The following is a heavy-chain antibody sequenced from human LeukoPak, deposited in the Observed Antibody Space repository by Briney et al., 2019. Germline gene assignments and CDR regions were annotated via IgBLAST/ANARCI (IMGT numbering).Heavy chain of an antibody. CDR2: INPNSGGT. V-gene: IGHV1-2*02. D-gene: IGHD2-2*01. J-gene: IGHJ5*02. CDR1: GYTFTGYY. CDR3: ARDKPIPAHQRGVVPAARVNWFDP. Sequence: ASVKVSCKASGYTFTGYYMHWVRQAPGQGLEWMGWINPNSGGTNYAQKFQGRVTMTRDTSISTAYMELSRLRSDDTAVYYCARDKPIPAHQRGVVPAARVNWFDPWGQGTLVTVSS.